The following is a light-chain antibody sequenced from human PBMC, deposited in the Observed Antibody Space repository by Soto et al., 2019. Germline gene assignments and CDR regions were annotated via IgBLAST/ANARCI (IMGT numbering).Light chain of an antibody. J-gene: IGKJ1*01. CDR3: QQYGSSPVT. CDR2: GAS. V-gene: IGKV3-20*01. Sequence: EIVLTQSPGTLSLSPGERATIPCRASQSVSSSYLAWYQQKPGQAPRLLIYGASSRATGIPDRFSGSGSGTDFTLTISRLEPEDFAVYYCQQYGSSPVTFGQGTKVDIK. CDR1: QSVSSSY.